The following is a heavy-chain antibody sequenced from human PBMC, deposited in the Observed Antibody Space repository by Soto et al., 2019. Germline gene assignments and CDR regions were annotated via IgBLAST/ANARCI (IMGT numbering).Heavy chain of an antibody. V-gene: IGHV4-39*01. CDR2: IYYSGST. CDR3: ARATKLLWVGERCAGGFDP. D-gene: IGHD3-10*01. Sequence: SETLSLACTVSGGSISSSSYYWGWLRQPPGKGLEWIGSIYYSGSTYYNPSLKSRVTISVDTSKNQFSLKQSSVTAADTAVYYGARATKLLWVGERCAGGFDPWGQGTLVTVSS. J-gene: IGHJ5*02. CDR1: GGSISSSSYY.